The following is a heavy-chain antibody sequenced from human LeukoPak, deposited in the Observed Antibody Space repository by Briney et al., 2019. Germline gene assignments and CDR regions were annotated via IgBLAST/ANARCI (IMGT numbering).Heavy chain of an antibody. CDR1: GGSVSSGSYY. CDR3: AKAVAGRWSDP. CDR2: IYYSGST. J-gene: IGHJ5*02. Sequence: PSETLSLTCTVSGGSVSSGSYYWSWIRQPPGKGLEWIGYIYYSGSTYYNPSLKSRVTISVDTSKNQFSLKLSSVTAADTAVYYCAKAVAGRWSDPWGQGTLVTVSS. V-gene: IGHV4-61*01. D-gene: IGHD6-19*01.